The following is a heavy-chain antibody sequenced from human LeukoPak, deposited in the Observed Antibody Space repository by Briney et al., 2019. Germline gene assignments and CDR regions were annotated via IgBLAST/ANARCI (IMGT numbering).Heavy chain of an antibody. D-gene: IGHD3-10*01. CDR3: ARGGSRSRRGDDAFDI. Sequence: ASVKVSCKASGYTFTNYAMNWVRQAPEQGLEWVGWISAYNGNTELAQKFQGRVTLATDASTSTAYVELRSLTSDDTAVYFCARGGSRSRRGDDAFDIWGQGTMVTVSS. V-gene: IGHV1-18*01. CDR1: GYTFTNYA. J-gene: IGHJ3*02. CDR2: ISAYNGNT.